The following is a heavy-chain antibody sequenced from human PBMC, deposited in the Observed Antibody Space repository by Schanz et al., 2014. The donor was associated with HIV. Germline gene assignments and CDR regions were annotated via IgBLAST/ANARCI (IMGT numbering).Heavy chain of an antibody. CDR1: SGPFGGTW. CDR2: INHSGAT. D-gene: IGHD5-12*01. V-gene: IGHV4-34*01. Sequence: QVQLQQWGAGLLKPSETLSLTCAVYSGPFGGTWWNWLRQPPGKGLEWIGDINHSGATRYNSSLNTRVTMPLDPSRRQISLKVPSVPAADTAVYYCARATTDNFDPTYYFQSWGQGTLVTVSS. CDR3: ARATTDNFDPTYYFQS. J-gene: IGHJ4*02.